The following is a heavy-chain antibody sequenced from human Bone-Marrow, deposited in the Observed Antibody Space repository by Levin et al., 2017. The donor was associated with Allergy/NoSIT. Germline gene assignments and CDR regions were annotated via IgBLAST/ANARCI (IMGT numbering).Heavy chain of an antibody. D-gene: IGHD3-3*01. CDR3: TREAYYFKSNTYYTPMDH. CDR2: ISGSATTI. CDR1: GFSFSDYY. V-gene: IGHV3-11*01. Sequence: SCAASGFSFSDYYMSWVRQAPGSGLEWLSYISGSATTIYYADSVKGRFTISRDNARNSLYLEINSLRAEDTAVYYCTREAYYFKSNTYYTPMDHWGQGTLVTVSS. J-gene: IGHJ4*02.